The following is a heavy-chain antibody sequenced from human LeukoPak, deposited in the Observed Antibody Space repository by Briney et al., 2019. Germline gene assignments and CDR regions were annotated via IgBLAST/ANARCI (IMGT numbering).Heavy chain of an antibody. V-gene: IGHV3-30*18. CDR1: GFTFSSDG. D-gene: IGHD4-23*01. Sequence: GGSLRLSCAASGFTFSSDGMHWVRQAPGKGLEWVAVISYDGSNKYYADSVKGRFTISRDNSKNTLYLQMNSLRAEDTAVYYCAKDRTYGGNSQMGVDYWGQGTLVTVSS. CDR3: AKDRTYGGNSQMGVDY. J-gene: IGHJ4*02. CDR2: ISYDGSNK.